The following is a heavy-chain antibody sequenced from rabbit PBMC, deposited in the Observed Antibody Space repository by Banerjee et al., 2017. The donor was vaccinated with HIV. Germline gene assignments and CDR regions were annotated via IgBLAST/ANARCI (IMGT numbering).Heavy chain of an antibody. CDR3: ATYVDYDGDFNL. Sequence: LEESGGGLVKPGGTLTLTCTVSEFSFSSNWICWVRQAPGKGLEWIACINAVTGEAVYATWAKGRFTISKTSSTTVTLQMTSLTAADTATYFCATYVDYDGDFNLWGPGTLVTVS. CDR2: INAVTGEA. V-gene: IGHV1S45*01. D-gene: IGHD2-1*01. J-gene: IGHJ4*01. CDR1: EFSFSSNW.